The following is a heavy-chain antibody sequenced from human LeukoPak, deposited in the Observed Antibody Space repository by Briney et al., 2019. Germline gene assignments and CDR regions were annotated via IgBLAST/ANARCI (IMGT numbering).Heavy chain of an antibody. CDR2: IIPIFGTA. CDR1: GGTFSSYA. Sequence: SVKVSCKASGGTFSSYAISWVRQAPGQGLEWMGGIIPIFGTANYAQKFQGRVTITADESTSTAYMELSSLRSEDTAVYYCARAYDSSGYYFRIFDYFDYWGQGTLVTVSS. CDR3: ARAYDSSGYYFRIFDYFDY. V-gene: IGHV1-69*01. D-gene: IGHD3-22*01. J-gene: IGHJ4*02.